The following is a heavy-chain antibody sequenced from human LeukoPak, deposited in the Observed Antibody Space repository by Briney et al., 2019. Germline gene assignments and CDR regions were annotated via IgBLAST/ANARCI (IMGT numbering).Heavy chain of an antibody. J-gene: IGHJ4*02. CDR3: ARGDYVWGSYRYIDY. CDR2: INSDGGST. D-gene: IGHD3-16*02. Sequence: GGSLRLSCATSGFTFSSYWMHWVRQVPGKGLVWVSRINSDGGSTSYADSVKGRFTISRDNAENTLYLKMNSLRAEDTAVYYCARGDYVWGSYRYIDYWGQGTLVTVSS. V-gene: IGHV3-74*01. CDR1: GFTFSSYW.